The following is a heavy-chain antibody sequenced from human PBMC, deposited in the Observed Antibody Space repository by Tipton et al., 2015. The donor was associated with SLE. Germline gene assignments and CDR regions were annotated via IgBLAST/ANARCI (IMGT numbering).Heavy chain of an antibody. Sequence: GLVKPSGTLSLTCAVSGGSISINNCWSWVRQPPGKGLEWIGEINHSGSTNYNPSLKSRVTISVDTSKNQFSLKLSSVTAADTAVYYCARGHPYCSGGSCYSRWFDPWGQGTLVTVSS. D-gene: IGHD2-15*01. CDR2: INHSGST. J-gene: IGHJ5*02. CDR1: GGSISINNC. V-gene: IGHV4-4*02. CDR3: ARGHPYCSGGSCYSRWFDP.